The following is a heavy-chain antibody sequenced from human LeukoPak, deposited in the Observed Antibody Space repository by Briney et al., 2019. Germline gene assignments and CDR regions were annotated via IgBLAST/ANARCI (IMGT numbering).Heavy chain of an antibody. D-gene: IGHD6-19*01. CDR3: AKDRWLVQGGYFAY. CDR1: GFTCSSYE. Sequence: GGSLRLSCGAWGFTCSSYEMNGVRQAPGKGLEWVSYISSSGCTIYYGVSVKGRFTLSRDNAKNSLYLQMNSLRAEDTAVYYCAKDRWLVQGGYFAYWGQGTLVTVSS. V-gene: IGHV3-48*03. J-gene: IGHJ4*02. CDR2: ISSSGCTI.